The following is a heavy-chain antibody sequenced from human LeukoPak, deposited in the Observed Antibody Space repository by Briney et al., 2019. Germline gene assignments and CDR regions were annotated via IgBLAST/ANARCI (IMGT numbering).Heavy chain of an antibody. CDR1: GFTFSSYS. CDR2: ISSSSSYI. Sequence: PGGSLRLSCAASGFTFSSYSTNWVRQAPGKGLEWVPSISSSSSYIYYADSVKGRFTISRDNAKNSLYLQMNSLRAEDTAVYYCARALYAAGTSRDYWGQGTLVTVSS. CDR3: ARALYAAGTSRDY. V-gene: IGHV3-21*01. D-gene: IGHD6-13*01. J-gene: IGHJ4*02.